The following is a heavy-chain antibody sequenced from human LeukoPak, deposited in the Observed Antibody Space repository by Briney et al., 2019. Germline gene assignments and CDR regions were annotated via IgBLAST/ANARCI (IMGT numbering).Heavy chain of an antibody. CDR3: ATGERMVRGDGVDY. V-gene: IGHV3-66*01. J-gene: IGHJ4*02. CDR1: GFTFNDYA. CDR2: IYSGGST. D-gene: IGHD3-10*01. Sequence: GGSLRLSCAASGFTFNDYAMSWVRQYPGKGLEWVSVIYSGGSTYYADSVKGRFTISRDNSKNTLYLQMNSLRAEDTAVYFCATGERMVRGDGVDYWGQGTLDTVSS.